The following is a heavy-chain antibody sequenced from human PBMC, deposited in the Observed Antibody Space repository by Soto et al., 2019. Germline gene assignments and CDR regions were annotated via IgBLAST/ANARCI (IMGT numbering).Heavy chain of an antibody. D-gene: IGHD2-2*01. CDR1: VVAVSIHKKG. Sequence: TFSVVAVSIHKKGVGWIRQPPGKALEWLALIYWDDDKRYSPPLKSRLTITKDTSKNQVVLTMTNMDPVDTATYYCLRVVPAATIDYWGQGTPVTVSS. CDR3: LRVVPAATIDY. V-gene: IGHV2-5*02. CDR2: IYWDDDK. J-gene: IGHJ4*02.